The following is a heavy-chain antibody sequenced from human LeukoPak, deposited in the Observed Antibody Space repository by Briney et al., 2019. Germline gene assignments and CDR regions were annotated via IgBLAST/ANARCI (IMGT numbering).Heavy chain of an antibody. D-gene: IGHD6-13*01. CDR2: IYTSGST. V-gene: IGHV4-59*10. Sequence: SETLSLTCAVYGGSFSGYYWSWIRQPPGKGLEWIGRIYTSGSTNYNPSLKSRVTMSVDTSKNQFSLKLSSVTAADTAVYYCASMRAYSSSWYYFDYWGQGTLVTVSS. CDR1: GGSFSGYY. CDR3: ASMRAYSSSWYYFDY. J-gene: IGHJ4*02.